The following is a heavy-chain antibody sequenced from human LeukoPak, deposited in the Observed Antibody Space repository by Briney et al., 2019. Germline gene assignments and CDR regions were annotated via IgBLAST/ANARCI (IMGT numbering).Heavy chain of an antibody. CDR1: GFTFRSYA. CDR3: AKRSIAFDY. CDR2: ISGDGRKI. Sequence: PGGSLRLSCAASGFTFRSYAMHWVRQAPGKGLEWVTFISGDGRKIGYADSVKGRFTISRDNSKNTLHLQMNSLRAEDTALYYCAKRSIAFDYWGQGTLVTVSS. J-gene: IGHJ4*02. D-gene: IGHD2-21*01. V-gene: IGHV3-30-3*02.